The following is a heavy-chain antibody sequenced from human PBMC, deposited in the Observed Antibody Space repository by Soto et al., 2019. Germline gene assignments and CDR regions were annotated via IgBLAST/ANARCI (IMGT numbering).Heavy chain of an antibody. CDR3: TSHADYYDSSGYQLDY. Sequence: PGGSLSLSCAASGFTFSGSAMHWVRQASGKGLEWVGRIRSKANSYATAYAASVKGRFTISRDDSKNTAYLQMNSLKTEDTAVYYCTSHADYYDSSGYQLDYWGQGTLVTVSS. J-gene: IGHJ4*02. D-gene: IGHD3-22*01. CDR1: GFTFSGSA. CDR2: IRSKANSYAT. V-gene: IGHV3-73*01.